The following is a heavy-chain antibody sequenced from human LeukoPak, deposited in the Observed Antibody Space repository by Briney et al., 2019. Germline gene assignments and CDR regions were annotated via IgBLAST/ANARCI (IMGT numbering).Heavy chain of an antibody. Sequence: PGGSLRLSSAASGFSFTDAWMAWVRQAPGKGPEWVGRIKSISAGGTTDYAAPVKGRFTISRDDSKNTLYLQMNSLKTEDIATYYCVTPPDWGPGTLVTVSS. CDR1: GFSFTDAW. CDR2: IKSISAGGTT. CDR3: VTPPD. J-gene: IGHJ4*02. V-gene: IGHV3-15*01.